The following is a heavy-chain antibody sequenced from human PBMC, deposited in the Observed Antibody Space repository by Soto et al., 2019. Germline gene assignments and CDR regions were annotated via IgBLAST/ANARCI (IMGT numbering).Heavy chain of an antibody. Sequence: QVQLVESGGGVVQPGRSLRLSCAASGFTFSSYGMHWVRQAPGKGLEWVAVIWYDGSNKYYADSVKGRFTISRDNSKNTLYLQMNSLRAEDTAVYYCARGARDIVVVVAAHFDYWGQGTLVTVSS. J-gene: IGHJ4*02. D-gene: IGHD2-15*01. CDR3: ARGARDIVVVVAAHFDY. CDR1: GFTFSSYG. CDR2: IWYDGSNK. V-gene: IGHV3-33*01.